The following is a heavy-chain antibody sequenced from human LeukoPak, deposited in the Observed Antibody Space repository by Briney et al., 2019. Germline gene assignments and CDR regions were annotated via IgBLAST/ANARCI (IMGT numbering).Heavy chain of an antibody. D-gene: IGHD2/OR15-2a*01. CDR3: ARHCNSFDGNYFDF. V-gene: IGHV3-23*01. Sequence: QPGGSLRLSCAASGFTFSNYAMTWVRQAPGKGLEWVSGISNSGGSTYYADSVKGRFTVSRDNSKNTLYLQVNSLRAEDTALYYCARHCNSFDGNYFDFWGQGSLVTVSS. CDR1: GFTFSNYA. CDR2: ISNSGGST. J-gene: IGHJ4*02.